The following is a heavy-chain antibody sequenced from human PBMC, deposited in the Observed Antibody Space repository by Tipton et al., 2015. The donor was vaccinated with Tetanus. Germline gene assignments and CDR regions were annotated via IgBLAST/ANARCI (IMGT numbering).Heavy chain of an antibody. Sequence: TLSLTCTVSGGSISSGGYYWTWIRQHPGKGLEWIGDIYYSGSTYYNPSLKSRVSISVDTSNNQFSVNLNSVTAADTAVYYCARDQARGARGWNYFDCWGQGALVTVSS. J-gene: IGHJ4*02. CDR1: GGSISSGGYY. CDR2: IYYSGST. V-gene: IGHV4-31*03. D-gene: IGHD1-26*01. CDR3: ARDQARGARGWNYFDC.